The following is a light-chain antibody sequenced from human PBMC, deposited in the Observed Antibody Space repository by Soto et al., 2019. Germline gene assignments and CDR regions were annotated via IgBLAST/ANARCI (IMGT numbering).Light chain of an antibody. CDR3: SSYTSRNTYV. Sequence: QSPLTQPASVSGSPGQSITISCTGISSDIGDYNYVSWYQQHPGKAPKLLIFEVSDRPSGVSNRFSGSKSGNTASLTISGLQAEDEADYYCSSYTSRNTYVFGTGTKVTVL. CDR2: EVS. CDR1: SSDIGDYNY. J-gene: IGLJ1*01. V-gene: IGLV2-14*01.